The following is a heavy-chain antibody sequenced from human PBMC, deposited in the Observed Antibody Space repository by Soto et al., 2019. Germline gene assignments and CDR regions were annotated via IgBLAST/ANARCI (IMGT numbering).Heavy chain of an antibody. D-gene: IGHD5-18*01. J-gene: IGHJ6*02. V-gene: IGHV1-69*13. CDR3: ARGKDTALIYGDYYYVMDV. CDR1: GGTFSSYA. CDR2: IIPIFGTA. Sequence: GASVKVSCKASGGTFSSYAISWVRQAPGQGLEWMGGIIPIFGTANYAQKFQGRVMITADESTSTAYMELSSLRSEDTAVYYCARGKDTALIYGDYYYVMDVWGQGTTVTVS.